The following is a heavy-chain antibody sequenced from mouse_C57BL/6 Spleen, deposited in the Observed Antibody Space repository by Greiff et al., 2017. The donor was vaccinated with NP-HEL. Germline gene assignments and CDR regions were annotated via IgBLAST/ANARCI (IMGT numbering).Heavy chain of an antibody. Sequence: QVQLKQSGAELVKPGASVKLSCKASGYTFTEYTIHWVKQRSGQGLEWIGWFYPGSGSIKYNEKFKDKATLTADKSSSTVYMELSRLTSEDSAVYFCARHEERIFGYGSSYDYFDYWGQGTTLTVSS. J-gene: IGHJ2*01. CDR3: ARHEERIFGYGSSYDYFDY. CDR1: GYTFTEYT. V-gene: IGHV1-62-2*01. CDR2: FYPGSGSI. D-gene: IGHD1-1*01.